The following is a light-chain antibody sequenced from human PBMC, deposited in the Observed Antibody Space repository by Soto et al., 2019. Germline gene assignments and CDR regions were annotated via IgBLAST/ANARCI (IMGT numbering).Light chain of an antibody. V-gene: IGKV1-39*01. CDR2: AAS. CDR3: QQSYSPPYT. J-gene: IGKJ2*01. Sequence: DIQMTQSPSSLSASVGDRVTITCRASQRIGSFLNWYQQKPGKAPKFLISAASTLQSGVPSRFRGSGSGTDVTLTSSSLQPDDLATYFCQQSYSPPYTFGQGTKLEIK. CDR1: QRIGSF.